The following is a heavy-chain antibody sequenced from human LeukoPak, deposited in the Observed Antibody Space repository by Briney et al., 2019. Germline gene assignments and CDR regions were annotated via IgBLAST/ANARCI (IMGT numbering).Heavy chain of an antibody. D-gene: IGHD3-16*01. J-gene: IGHJ6*03. CDR1: GGSISSGSYY. V-gene: IGHV4-61*02. CDR3: ARETSQKGAHYMDV. Sequence: PSETLSLTCTVSGGSISSGSYYWSWIRQPAGKGLEWIGRIYTSGSTNYNPSLKSRVTISVDTSKNQFSLKLSSVTAADTAVYYCARETSQKGAHYMDVWGKGTTVTISS. CDR2: IYTSGST.